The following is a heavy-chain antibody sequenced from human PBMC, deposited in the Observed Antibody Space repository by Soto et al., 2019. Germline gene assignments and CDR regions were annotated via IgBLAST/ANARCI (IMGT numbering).Heavy chain of an antibody. Sequence: GGSLRLSCAASGFTFSSYAMSWVRQAPGKGLEWVSAFSVIGCSTYYADSVKGRFTISRDNSKNTLYLQLNSLRAEDTAVYYCAKVTRGYDILTGYYPNPGYFDYWGQGTLVTVSS. V-gene: IGHV3-23*01. J-gene: IGHJ4*02. CDR2: FSVIGCST. CDR1: GFTFSSYA. D-gene: IGHD3-9*01. CDR3: AKVTRGYDILTGYYPNPGYFDY.